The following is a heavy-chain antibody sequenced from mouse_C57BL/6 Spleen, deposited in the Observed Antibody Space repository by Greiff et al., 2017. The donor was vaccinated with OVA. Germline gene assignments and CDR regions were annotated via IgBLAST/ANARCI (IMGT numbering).Heavy chain of an antibody. Sequence: QVQLQQSGPELVKPGASVKISCKASDYAFSSSWMNWVKQRPGKGLEWIGRIYPGDGDTNYNGKFKGKATLTADKSSSTAYMQLSSLTSEDSAVYFCARRMGYFDYWGQGTTLTVSS. CDR2: IYPGDGDT. J-gene: IGHJ2*01. CDR1: DYAFSSSW. D-gene: IGHD2-3*01. V-gene: IGHV1-82*01. CDR3: ARRMGYFDY.